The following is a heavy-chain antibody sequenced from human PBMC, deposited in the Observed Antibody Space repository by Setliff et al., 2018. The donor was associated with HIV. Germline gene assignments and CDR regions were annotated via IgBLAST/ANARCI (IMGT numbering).Heavy chain of an antibody. Sequence: SETLSLTCTVSDASTSDREFYWGWIRQTPGKGLEWIGNIYYTGFAYYNPSLKSRVTISLDTSKTHFFLNLTSVTDADTAVYFCTREGRGDPAMATTRIDYWGQGKLVTVSS. V-gene: IGHV4-39*02. D-gene: IGHD1-1*01. CDR1: DASTSDREFY. CDR2: IYYTGFA. J-gene: IGHJ4*02. CDR3: TREGRGDPAMATTRIDY.